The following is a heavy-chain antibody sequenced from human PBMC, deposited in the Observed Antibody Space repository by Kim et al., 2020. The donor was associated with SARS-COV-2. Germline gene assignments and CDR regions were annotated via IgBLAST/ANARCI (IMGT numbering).Heavy chain of an antibody. CDR3: ARVGRWTFDI. Sequence: GGSLRLSCAASGFTFSSYEMNWVRQAPGKGLEWVSYISSSGGTIYYADSVKGRFTISRDNAKNSLYLQMNSLRAEDTAVYYCARVGRWTFDIWGQGTMVTVSS. CDR1: GFTFSSYE. V-gene: IGHV3-48*03. D-gene: IGHD2-15*01. CDR2: ISSSGGTI. J-gene: IGHJ3*02.